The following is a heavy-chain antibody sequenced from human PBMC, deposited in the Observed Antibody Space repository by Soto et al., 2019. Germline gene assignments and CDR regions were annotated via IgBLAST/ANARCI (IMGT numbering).Heavy chain of an antibody. D-gene: IGHD4-17*01. CDR3: ARDLGQRDYGDYVGY. CDR2: IWYDGSNK. CDR1: GFTFSSYG. V-gene: IGHV3-33*01. Sequence: GGSLRLSCAASGFTFSSYGMHWVRQAPGKGLEWVAVIWYDGSNKYYADSVKGRFTISRDNSKNTLYLQMNSLRAEDTAVYYCARDLGQRDYGDYVGYWGQGTLVTVSS. J-gene: IGHJ4*02.